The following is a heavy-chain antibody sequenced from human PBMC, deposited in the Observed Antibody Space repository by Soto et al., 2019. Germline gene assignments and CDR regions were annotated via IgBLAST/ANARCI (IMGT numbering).Heavy chain of an antibody. J-gene: IGHJ3*02. CDR3: ARQGSRAFDI. Sequence: ETLSLTCSISGDSISSYYWSWIRQPPGKELEWIGNINYYGNTNRNPSLKGRVTISIDTSKNELFLRLSSVTAADTAVYYCARQGSRAFDIWGQGTMVTVSS. D-gene: IGHD2-15*01. CDR2: INYYGNT. V-gene: IGHV4-59*08. CDR1: GDSISSYY.